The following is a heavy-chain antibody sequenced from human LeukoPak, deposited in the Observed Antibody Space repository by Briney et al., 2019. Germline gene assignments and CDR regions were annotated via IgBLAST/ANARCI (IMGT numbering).Heavy chain of an antibody. Sequence: PGRSLTLSCVASGFTFSNYGMHWVRQAPGKGLEWVAFIRYDGSNKYYADSVKGRFTISRDNSKNTLYLQMNSLRAEDTAVYYCSLLLWFGELGSGFDYWGQGTLVTVSS. J-gene: IGHJ4*02. CDR1: GFTFSNYG. CDR3: SLLLWFGELGSGFDY. CDR2: IRYDGSNK. D-gene: IGHD3-10*01. V-gene: IGHV3-30*02.